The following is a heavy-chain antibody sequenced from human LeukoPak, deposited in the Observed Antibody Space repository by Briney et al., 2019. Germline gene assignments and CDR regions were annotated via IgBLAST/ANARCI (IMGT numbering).Heavy chain of an antibody. J-gene: IGHJ5*02. D-gene: IGHD2/OR15-2a*01. CDR3: ARFLTRFDP. CDR1: GGSISSGSYY. Sequence: SQTLSLTCTVSGGSISSGSYYWRWIRQPAGKGLEWIGRIYTSGSTNYNPSLKSRVTISVDTSKNQFSLKLSFVTAADTAVYYCARFLTRFDPWGQGTLVTVSS. V-gene: IGHV4-61*02. CDR2: IYTSGST.